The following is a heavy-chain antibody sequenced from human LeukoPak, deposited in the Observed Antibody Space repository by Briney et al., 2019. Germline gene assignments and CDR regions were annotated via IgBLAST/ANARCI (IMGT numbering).Heavy chain of an antibody. D-gene: IGHD3-10*01. J-gene: IGHJ4*02. CDR1: GYTFTNYG. CDR3: AHTPKRFGELYQPGDS. CDR2: ISAYNGNA. Sequence: ASVKVSCKASGYTFTNYGITWVRQVPGQGLEWLGWISAYNGNANYAQNLQDRVTLTSDTSTSTAYMELRSLRSDDTGICYCAHTPKRFGELYQPGDSWGQGTLLTVSS. V-gene: IGHV1-18*01.